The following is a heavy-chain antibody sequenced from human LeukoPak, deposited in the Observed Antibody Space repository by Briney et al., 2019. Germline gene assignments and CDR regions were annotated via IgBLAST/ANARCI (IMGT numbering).Heavy chain of an antibody. CDR2: MNPNSGNT. CDR1: GYTFTSYD. J-gene: IGHJ5*01. V-gene: IGHV1-8*01. Sequence: ASVKVSCKASGYTFTSYDINWLRQPTGQGPEWMGWMNPNSGNTGYAQKFQGRVTMTRNTYISTAYMELSSLRSEDTAVYYYARGSVLLWFGELEERFDFWGQGTLVTVSS. D-gene: IGHD3-10*01. CDR3: ARGSVLLWFGELEERFDF.